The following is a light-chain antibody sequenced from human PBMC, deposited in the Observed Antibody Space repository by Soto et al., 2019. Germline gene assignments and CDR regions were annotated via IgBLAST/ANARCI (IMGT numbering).Light chain of an antibody. V-gene: IGLV2-14*01. Sequence: QSALTQPASVSGSPGQSITISCTGTSSDVGGYNYVSWYQQHPGKAPKLMIYDVSNRPSGVSNRCSGSKSGNTASLTISGLQAEEEADYYCSSYTSSSAVVFGGGTKLTVL. CDR3: SSYTSSSAVV. J-gene: IGLJ2*01. CDR2: DVS. CDR1: SSDVGGYNY.